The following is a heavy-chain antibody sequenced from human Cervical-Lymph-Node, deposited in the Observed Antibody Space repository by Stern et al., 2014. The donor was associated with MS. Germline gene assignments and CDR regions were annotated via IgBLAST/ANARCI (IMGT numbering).Heavy chain of an antibody. J-gene: IGHJ3*02. CDR2: VSSDGANT. CDR3: ASQI. V-gene: IGHV3-30*01. Sequence: VQLEESGGGVVQPGRSLRLSCAASGFIFSNYAMHWVRQPPGEGVEWVAVVSSDGANTYFADSVKGRFTISRDNSKNTLYLQMNSLKIEDTAIYYCASQIWGQGTMVTVSS. CDR1: GFIFSNYA.